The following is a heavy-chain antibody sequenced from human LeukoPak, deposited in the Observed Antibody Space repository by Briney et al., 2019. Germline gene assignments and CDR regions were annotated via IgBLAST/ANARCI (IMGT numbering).Heavy chain of an antibody. CDR2: IYPGDSDT. Sequence: GESLKISCKGSGYSFTSYWIGWVRQMPGKGLEWMGIIYPGDSDTRCSPSFQGQVTISADKSISTAYLQWSSLKASDTAMYYCARLPNYYGSGSYFSWIDYWGQGTLVTVSS. D-gene: IGHD3-10*01. CDR3: ARLPNYYGSGSYFSWIDY. CDR1: GYSFTSYW. V-gene: IGHV5-51*01. J-gene: IGHJ4*02.